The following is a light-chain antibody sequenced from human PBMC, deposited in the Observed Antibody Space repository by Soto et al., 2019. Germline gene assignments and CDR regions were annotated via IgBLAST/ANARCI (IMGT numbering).Light chain of an antibody. CDR2: DAS. CDR3: QQFSSYPLT. Sequence: FVLTQSPGTLSLSPGERDTLSCRARQTGRNNYLAWYQQKPGQAPRLLIYDASSRATGIPDRFSGGGSGTDFTLTISRLEPEDFAVYYCQQFSSYPLTFGGGTKVDI. V-gene: IGKV3-20*01. J-gene: IGKJ4*01. CDR1: QTGRNNY.